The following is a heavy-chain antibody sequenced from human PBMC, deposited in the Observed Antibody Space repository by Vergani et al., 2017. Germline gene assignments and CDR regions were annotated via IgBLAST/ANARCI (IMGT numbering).Heavy chain of an antibody. V-gene: IGHV2-70*01. CDR1: GFSLSTSGMC. J-gene: IGHJ2*01. D-gene: IGHD3-16*02. Sequence: QVTLRESGPALVKPTQTLTLTCTFSGFSLSTSGMCVSWIRQPPGKALEWLALIDWDDDKYYSTSLKTRLTISKDTSKNQVVLTMTNMDPVDTATYYCARIQRHYDYVWGSYRYPHWYFDLWGRGTLVTVSS. CDR2: IDWDDDK. CDR3: ARIQRHYDYVWGSYRYPHWYFDL.